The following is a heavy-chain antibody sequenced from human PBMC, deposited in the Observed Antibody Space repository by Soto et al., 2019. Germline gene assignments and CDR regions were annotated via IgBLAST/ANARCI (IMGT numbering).Heavy chain of an antibody. D-gene: IGHD3-16*01. Sequence: QVQLQESGPGLVKPSETLSLTCTVSGVSITSHYWTWIRQPPGKGLEWIGNIHYSGSTNYSRSLKCRVIISVDTSENQSSLKLSSVTTADTAVYYCTVGGAGHPFDYWGQGTLVTISS. CDR2: IHYSGST. J-gene: IGHJ4*02. V-gene: IGHV4-59*11. CDR3: TVGGAGHPFDY. CDR1: GVSITSHY.